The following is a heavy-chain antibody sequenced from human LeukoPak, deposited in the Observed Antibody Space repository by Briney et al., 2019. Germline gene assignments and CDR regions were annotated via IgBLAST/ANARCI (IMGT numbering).Heavy chain of an antibody. V-gene: IGHV3-7*01. CDR2: IKQDGSEK. J-gene: IGHJ6*03. CDR1: GFTFSSYW. CDR3: ASHMTTVTTSYYYYYYMDV. D-gene: IGHD4-11*01. Sequence: TGGSLRLSCAASGFTFSSYWMSWVRQAPGKGLEWAANIKQDGSEKYYVDSVKGRFTISRDNAKNSLYLQMNSLRAEDTAVYYCASHMTTVTTSYYYYYYMDVWGKGTTVTVSS.